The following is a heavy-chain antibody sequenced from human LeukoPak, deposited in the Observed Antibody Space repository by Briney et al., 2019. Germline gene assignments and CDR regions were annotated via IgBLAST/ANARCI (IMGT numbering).Heavy chain of an antibody. J-gene: IGHJ5*02. Sequence: RPGGSLRLSCAASGFTFSSYGMNWVRQAPGKGLEWVAVIWYDGSNKYYADSVKGRFTISRDNSKNTLYLQMNSLRAEDTAVYYCARDVLWLDNWFDPWGQGTLVTVSS. D-gene: IGHD6-19*01. V-gene: IGHV3-33*01. CDR3: ARDVLWLDNWFDP. CDR1: GFTFSSYG. CDR2: IWYDGSNK.